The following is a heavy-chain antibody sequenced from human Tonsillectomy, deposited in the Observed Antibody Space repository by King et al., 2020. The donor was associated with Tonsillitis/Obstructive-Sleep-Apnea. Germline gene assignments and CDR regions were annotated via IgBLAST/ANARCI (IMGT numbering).Heavy chain of an antibody. J-gene: IGHJ4*02. CDR3: ANNRGHYEYIWGSYRFDY. CDR2: IYWDDDK. D-gene: IGHD3-16*02. V-gene: IGHV2-5*02. CDR1: GFSLSTGGVG. Sequence: FTLKESGPTLVKPTQTLTLTCTFSGFSLSTGGVGVGWIRQPPGKALEWLALIYWDDDKRYNPSLKIRITITKDTSKNQVVLRMTNMDPVDTATYYCANNRGHYEYIWGSYRFDYWGQGTLVTVSS.